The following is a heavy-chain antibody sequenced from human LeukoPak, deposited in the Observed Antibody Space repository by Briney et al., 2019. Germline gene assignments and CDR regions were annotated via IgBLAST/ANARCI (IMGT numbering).Heavy chain of an antibody. V-gene: IGHV3-7*01. CDR1: GFTFSSNW. CDR2: IKQDGGEE. Sequence: GGSLRLSCEASGFTFSSNWMNWVRQAPGKGLEWVANIKQDGGEEYYVDSVKGRFTISRDNGKNSLFLQMTSLRAEDTAVYYCARDREIWLPHNWFDPWGQGTLVTVSS. D-gene: IGHD5-24*01. CDR3: ARDREIWLPHNWFDP. J-gene: IGHJ5*02.